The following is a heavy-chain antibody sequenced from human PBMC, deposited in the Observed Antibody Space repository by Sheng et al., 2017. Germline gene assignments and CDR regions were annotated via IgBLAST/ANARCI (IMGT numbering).Heavy chain of an antibody. CDR3: ARAYYDILTGYQYFDY. CDR1: GGSFSGYY. V-gene: IGHV4-34*01. J-gene: IGHJ4*02. Sequence: QVQLQQWGAGLLKPSETLSLTCAVYGGSFSGYYWSWIRQPPGKGLEWIGEINHSGSTNYNPSLKSQVTISVDTSKNQFSLKLSSVTAADTAVYYCARAYYDILTGYQYFDYWAREPWSPSPQ. CDR2: INHSGST. D-gene: IGHD3-9*01.